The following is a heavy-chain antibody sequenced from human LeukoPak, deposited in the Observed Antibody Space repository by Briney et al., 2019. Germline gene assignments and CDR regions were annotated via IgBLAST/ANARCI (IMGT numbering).Heavy chain of an antibody. CDR3: ARDLSSGYYPDAFDI. J-gene: IGHJ3*02. D-gene: IGHD3-22*01. CDR2: IYYSGST. CDR1: GGSISSYY. Sequence: KTSETLSLTCTVSGGSISSYYWSWIRQPPGKGLEWIGYIYYSGSTNYNPSLKSRVTISVDTSKNQFSLKLSSVTAADTAVYYCARDLSSGYYPDAFDIWGQGTMVTVSS. V-gene: IGHV4-59*12.